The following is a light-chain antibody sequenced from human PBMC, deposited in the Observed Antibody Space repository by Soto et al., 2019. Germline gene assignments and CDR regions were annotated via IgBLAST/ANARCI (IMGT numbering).Light chain of an antibody. CDR3: QQSYRTPLT. V-gene: IGKV1-39*01. CDR2: ALS. J-gene: IGKJ4*01. Sequence: DIQMTQSPSSLSASIGDRVIIACRASQSVSGYLNWYQQKPGKVPRLLIYALSNLQSGVPSRFSGSGSGTDFTLTITRLQPEDFATYYCQQSYRTPLTFGGGTKVDIK. CDR1: QSVSGY.